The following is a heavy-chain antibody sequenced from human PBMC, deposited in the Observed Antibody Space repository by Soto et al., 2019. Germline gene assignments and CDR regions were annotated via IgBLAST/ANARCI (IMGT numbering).Heavy chain of an antibody. Sequence: QVQLVESGGGVVQPGRSLRLSCAASGFIFSSYTMHWVRQAPGKGLEWVGVITYDGSNQYYADSVKGRFTISRDNSRNMLFLQMNSLRPDDTAVYYCTTLGDYWGQGTLVTVSS. J-gene: IGHJ4*02. CDR2: ITYDGSNQ. D-gene: IGHD3-16*01. V-gene: IGHV3-30-3*01. CDR1: GFIFSSYT. CDR3: TTLGDY.